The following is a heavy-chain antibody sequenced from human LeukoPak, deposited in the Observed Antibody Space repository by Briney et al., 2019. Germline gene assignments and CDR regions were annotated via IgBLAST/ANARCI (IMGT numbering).Heavy chain of an antibody. Sequence: PSETLSLTCTVSGGSISSGGYYWSWIRQPPGKGLEWIGYIYHSGSTYYNPSLKSRVTISVDRSKNQFSLKLSSVTAADTAVYYCAGGVLVPAAISGDYYYYYMDVWGKGTTVTVSS. D-gene: IGHD2-2*01. CDR2: IYHSGST. CDR3: AGGVLVPAAISGDYYYYYMDV. J-gene: IGHJ6*03. CDR1: GGSISSGGYY. V-gene: IGHV4-30-2*01.